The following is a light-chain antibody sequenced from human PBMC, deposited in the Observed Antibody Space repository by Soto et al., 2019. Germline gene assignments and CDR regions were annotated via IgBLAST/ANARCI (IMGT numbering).Light chain of an antibody. V-gene: IGKV3-11*01. J-gene: IGKJ5*01. CDR2: DIS. CDR1: QSVAGS. Sequence: DIVMTQSPLSLPVTPGEAASISCRSSQSVAGSLAWYQQKPGQAPRLLIYDISTRAAAIPARFSGSGSGTDFTLTVSSLEPGDFALYYCQQRSNRITFGQGTRLEI. CDR3: QQRSNRIT.